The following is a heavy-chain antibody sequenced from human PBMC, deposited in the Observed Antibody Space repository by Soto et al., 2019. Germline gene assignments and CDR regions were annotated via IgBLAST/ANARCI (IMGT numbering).Heavy chain of an antibody. CDR1: GYTFTSYD. CDR2: MNPNSGNT. V-gene: IGHV1-8*01. Sequence: ASVKLSCKASGYTFTSYDINWVRQATGQGLEWMGWMNPNSGNTGYAQKFQGRVTMTRNTSISTAYMELSSLRSEDTAVYYCARVGIAARRWVNWFDPWGQGTLVTVSS. J-gene: IGHJ5*02. CDR3: ARVGIAARRWVNWFDP. D-gene: IGHD6-6*01.